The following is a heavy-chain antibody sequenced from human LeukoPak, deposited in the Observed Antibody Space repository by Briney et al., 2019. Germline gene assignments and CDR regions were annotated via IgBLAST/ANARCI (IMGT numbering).Heavy chain of an antibody. V-gene: IGHV3-30-3*02. CDR1: GFTFSSYA. Sequence: HPGRSLRLSCAASGFTFSSYAMHWVRQAPGKGLEWVAVISYDGSNKYYADSVKGRFTISRDNSKITLYLQMNSLRAEDTAVYYCAKSYNGYESKPDYWGQGTLVTVSS. CDR2: ISYDGSNK. CDR3: AKSYNGYESKPDY. D-gene: IGHD5-12*01. J-gene: IGHJ4*02.